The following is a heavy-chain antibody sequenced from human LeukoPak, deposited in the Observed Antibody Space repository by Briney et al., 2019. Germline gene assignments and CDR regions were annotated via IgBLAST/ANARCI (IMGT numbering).Heavy chain of an antibody. J-gene: IGHJ4*02. CDR3: VRDMSRESIFDY. D-gene: IGHD3-16*01. Sequence: GGSLTLSCAASGFTFSTYNMNWVRRTPGKGLEWVSSITTSSSYMFYADSVRGRFTISRDNAENSLYLQMNSLRVEDTAVYYCVRDMSRESIFDYWGQGPLVIVSS. V-gene: IGHV3-21*01. CDR2: ITTSSSYM. CDR1: GFTFSTYN.